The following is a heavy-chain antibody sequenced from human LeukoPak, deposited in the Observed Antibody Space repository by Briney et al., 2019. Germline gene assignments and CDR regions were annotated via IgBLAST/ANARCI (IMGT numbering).Heavy chain of an antibody. CDR2: IYPGDSDP. V-gene: IGHV5-51*01. Sequence: GESLKISCKGSGYSFTSYWIGWVRQMPGKGLEWMGIIYPGDSDPRYSPSFQRQVTSSADKSISTAYLQWSSLKASDTAMYYCARLVVTANCFDYWGQGTLVTVSS. J-gene: IGHJ4*02. D-gene: IGHD2-21*02. CDR1: GYSFTSYW. CDR3: ARLVVTANCFDY.